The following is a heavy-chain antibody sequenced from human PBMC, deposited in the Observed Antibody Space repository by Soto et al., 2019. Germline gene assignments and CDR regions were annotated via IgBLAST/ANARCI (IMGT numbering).Heavy chain of an antibody. Sequence: QVQLVQSGAEVKKPGASVKVSCKASGYTFTSYGISWVRQAPGQGLEWMGWISAYNGNTNYAQKLQGRVTMTTDTSTSTAYMELRSLRADDTAVYYCARDHRYCGGDCYPFTDSYYGMDVWGQGTTVTVSS. J-gene: IGHJ6*02. CDR3: ARDHRYCGGDCYPFTDSYYGMDV. V-gene: IGHV1-18*01. D-gene: IGHD2-21*02. CDR2: ISAYNGNT. CDR1: GYTFTSYG.